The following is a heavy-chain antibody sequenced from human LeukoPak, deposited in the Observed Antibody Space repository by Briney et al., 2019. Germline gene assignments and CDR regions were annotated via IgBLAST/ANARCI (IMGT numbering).Heavy chain of an antibody. D-gene: IGHD3-10*01. CDR1: GGSISSSSYY. V-gene: IGHV4-39*01. Sequence: SETLSLTCTVSGGSISSSSYYWGWIRQPPGKGLGWIGSISYSGSTYYNPTIKSRVTISVDTSKNQFSLKLSSVTAADTAVYYCARQAMVRGVPYYYYGMDVWGQGTTVTVSS. CDR2: ISYSGST. CDR3: ARQAMVRGVPYYYYGMDV. J-gene: IGHJ6*02.